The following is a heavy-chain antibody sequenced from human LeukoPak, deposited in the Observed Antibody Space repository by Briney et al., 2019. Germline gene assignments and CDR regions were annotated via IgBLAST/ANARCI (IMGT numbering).Heavy chain of an antibody. CDR3: ARGYCSSTSCYPTDY. J-gene: IGHJ4*02. Sequence: SQTLSLTCAVSGGSISSGGYSWSWIRQPPGKGLEWIGCIYHSGSTYYNPSLKSRVTISVDRSKNQFSLKLSSVTAADTAVYYCARGYCSSTSCYPTDYWGQGTLVTVSS. CDR2: IYHSGST. V-gene: IGHV4-30-2*01. D-gene: IGHD2-2*01. CDR1: GGSISSGGYS.